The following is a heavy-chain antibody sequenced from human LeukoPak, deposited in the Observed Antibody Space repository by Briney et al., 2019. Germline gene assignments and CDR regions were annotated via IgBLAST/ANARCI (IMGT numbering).Heavy chain of an antibody. J-gene: IGHJ4*02. CDR3: ARGNNYGSGSYYSAEVHDY. Sequence: PSETLSLTCAVYGGSFSGYYWSWIRQPPGKGLEWIGEINHSGSTNYNPSLKSRVTISVDTSKNQFSLKLSSVTAADTAVYYCARGNNYGSGSYYSAEVHDYWGQGTLVTVSS. V-gene: IGHV4-34*01. CDR1: GGSFSGYY. D-gene: IGHD3-10*01. CDR2: INHSGST.